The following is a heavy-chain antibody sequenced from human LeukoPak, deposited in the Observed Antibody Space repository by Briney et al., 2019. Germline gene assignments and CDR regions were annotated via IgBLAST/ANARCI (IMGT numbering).Heavy chain of an antibody. CDR1: GFTFSSYS. V-gene: IGHV3-21*01. D-gene: IGHD2-15*01. CDR2: ISSSSSYI. Sequence: PGGSLRLSCAASGFTFSSYSMNWVRQAPGKGLEWVSSISSSSSYIYYADSVKGRFTISRDNAKNSLYLQMDSLRAEDTAVYYCARERRVVVVAATDYYYGMDVWGKGTTVTVSS. CDR3: ARERRVVVVAATDYYYGMDV. J-gene: IGHJ6*04.